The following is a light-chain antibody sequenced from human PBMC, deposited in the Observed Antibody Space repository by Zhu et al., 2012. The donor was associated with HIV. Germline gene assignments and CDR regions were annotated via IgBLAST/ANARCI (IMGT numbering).Light chain of an antibody. CDR1: QSISSS. Sequence: EIVLTQSPGTLSLSPGERATLSCRASQSISSSLAWYQQKPGQSPRLLIYDTSNRATGIPDRFSGSGSGTDFTLTVSRLEPEDFAIYYCQQYGSSPSYTFGQGTKLEIK. CDR3: QQYGSSPSYT. CDR2: DTS. V-gene: IGKV3-20*01. J-gene: IGKJ2*01.